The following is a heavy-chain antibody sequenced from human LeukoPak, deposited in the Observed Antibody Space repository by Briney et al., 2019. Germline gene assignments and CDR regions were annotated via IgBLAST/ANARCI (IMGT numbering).Heavy chain of an antibody. D-gene: IGHD3-9*01. CDR1: GFAFSSYW. CDR2: IKQDGSEK. Sequence: HAGGSLRLSCAASGFAFSSYWMSWVRQAPGKGLEWVANIKQDGSEKYYVDSVKGRFTISRDNAKNSLYLQMNSLRAEDTAVYYCARDDILTGYYVDYWGQGTLVTVSS. V-gene: IGHV3-7*01. CDR3: ARDDILTGYYVDY. J-gene: IGHJ4*02.